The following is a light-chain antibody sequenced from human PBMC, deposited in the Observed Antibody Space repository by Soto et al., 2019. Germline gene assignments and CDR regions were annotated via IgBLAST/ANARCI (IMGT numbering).Light chain of an antibody. CDR1: QTLNSW. CDR3: QQYNSYRT. V-gene: IGKV1-5*01. Sequence: DIQMTQSPSTLSGSVGDRVTITCRASQTLNSWVAWYQQNPGKAPKLLIDEASIVESGVPSRCSGSGSGTEFTLTISRLQPDDFATYCCQQYNSYRTFGQGTKVDIK. J-gene: IGKJ1*01. CDR2: EAS.